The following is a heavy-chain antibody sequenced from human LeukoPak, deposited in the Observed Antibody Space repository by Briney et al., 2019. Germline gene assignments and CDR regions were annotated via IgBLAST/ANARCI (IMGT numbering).Heavy chain of an antibody. Sequence: GGSLRLSCAASGFTFSSYSMNWVRQAPGKGLEWVSYISSSSSTIYYADSVKGRFTISRDTAKNSLYLQMSSLRAEDTAVYYCATDRGWRTSGYYLYYFEYWGQGTLVTYSS. CDR2: ISSSSSTI. V-gene: IGHV3-48*01. CDR1: GFTFSSYS. D-gene: IGHD3-3*01. CDR3: ATDRGWRTSGYYLYYFEY. J-gene: IGHJ4*02.